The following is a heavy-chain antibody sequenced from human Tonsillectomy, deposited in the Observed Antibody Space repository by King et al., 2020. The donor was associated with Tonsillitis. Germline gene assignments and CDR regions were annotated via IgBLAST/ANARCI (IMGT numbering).Heavy chain of an antibody. CDR1: GFTFGNAW. CDR3: TTDPANYYYGSGIFDY. V-gene: IGHV3-15*01. Sequence: EVQLVESGGGLVKPGGSLRLSCAASGFTFGNAWMSWGRQAPGKGLEWGGRIKSQTDGGKTDYAAPVKGRFTISRDDSKNTRYLQMNSLKTEDTAVYYCTTDPANYYYGSGIFDYWGQGTLVTVSS. CDR2: IKSQTDGGKT. D-gene: IGHD3-10*01. J-gene: IGHJ4*02.